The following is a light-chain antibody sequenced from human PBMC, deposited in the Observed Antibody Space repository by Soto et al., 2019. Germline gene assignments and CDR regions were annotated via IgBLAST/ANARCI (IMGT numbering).Light chain of an antibody. Sequence: AIQMTQSPSSLSASVGDRVTITCRASQGIGTELGWYQLKPGKAPKLLVYGASTLQSGVLPRFSGSGSGTDFTFTISRMRPDDCEDYYCFQDFSYPLTFAQVSKV. CDR1: QGIGTE. J-gene: IGKJ1*01. V-gene: IGKV1-6*02. CDR3: FQDFSYPLT. CDR2: GAS.